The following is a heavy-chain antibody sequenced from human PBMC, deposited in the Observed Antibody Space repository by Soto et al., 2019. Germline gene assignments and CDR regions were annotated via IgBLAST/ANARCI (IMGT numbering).Heavy chain of an antibody. J-gene: IGHJ4*02. CDR3: ARGIPSYGDCQVY. V-gene: IGHV4-59*01. D-gene: IGHD4-17*01. Sequence: SETLSLTCTVSGGSISGYYWSWIRQPPGKGLEWIGYIYYSGSTNYNPSLNYNPSLKSRVTISVDTSKNQFSLNLRSVTAADTAVYYCARGIPSYGDCQVYWGQGTLVTVSS. CDR2: IYYSGSTNYNPSL. CDR1: GGSISGYY.